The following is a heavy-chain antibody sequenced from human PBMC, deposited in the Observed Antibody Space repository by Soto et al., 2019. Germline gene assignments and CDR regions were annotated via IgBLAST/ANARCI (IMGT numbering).Heavy chain of an antibody. CDR1: GFTFSSYA. J-gene: IGHJ4*02. CDR2: ISGSGGST. D-gene: IGHD3-16*02. CDR3: AKDTLGDYVWGSYRASDY. V-gene: IGHV3-23*01. Sequence: EVQLLESGGGLVQPGGSLRLSCAASGFTFSSYAMSWVRQAPGKGLEWVSAISGSGGSTYYADSVKGRVTNSRDNSKNTLHLQMNSLRTADTAVYYCAKDTLGDYVWGSYRASDYWGQGTLDKVS.